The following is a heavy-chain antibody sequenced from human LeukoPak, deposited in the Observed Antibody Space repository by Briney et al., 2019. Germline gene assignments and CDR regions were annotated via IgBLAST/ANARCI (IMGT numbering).Heavy chain of an antibody. V-gene: IGHV1-2*06. J-gene: IGHJ4*02. CDR2: IHPNSGGT. CDR3: ARDPEYCTNGVCYIEGY. Sequence: ASVKVSCKASGYTFTGYYMHWVRQAPGQGLEWMGRIHPNSGGTNYAQKFQGRVTKTRDTSISTAYMELSRLRSDDTAVYYCARDPEYCTNGVCYIEGYWGQGTLVTVSS. D-gene: IGHD2-8*01. CDR1: GYTFTGYY.